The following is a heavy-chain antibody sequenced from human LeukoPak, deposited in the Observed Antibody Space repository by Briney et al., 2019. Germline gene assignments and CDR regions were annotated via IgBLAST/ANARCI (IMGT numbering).Heavy chain of an antibody. Sequence: PGRSLRLSCAASGFTFSSYGMHRVRQAPGKGLEWVAVIWYDGSNKYYADSVKGRFTISRDNSKNTLHLQMNSLRAEDTAVYYCARDLIAAAGTHTYYFDYWGQGTLVTVSS. CDR1: GFTFSSYG. D-gene: IGHD6-13*01. CDR3: ARDLIAAAGTHTYYFDY. J-gene: IGHJ4*02. V-gene: IGHV3-33*01. CDR2: IWYDGSNK.